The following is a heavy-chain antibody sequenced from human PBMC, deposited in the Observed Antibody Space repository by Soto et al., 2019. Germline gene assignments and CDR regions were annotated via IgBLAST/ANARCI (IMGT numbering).Heavy chain of an antibody. CDR2: IYYSGST. D-gene: IGHD2-2*01. V-gene: IGHV4-59*01. CDR3: ARNRIVVVPAAGYPDWFDP. J-gene: IGHJ5*02. CDR1: GGSISSYY. Sequence: KTSETLSLTCTVSGGSISSYYWSWIRQPPGKGLEWIGYIYYSGSTNYNPSLKSRVTISVDTSKNQFSLKLSSVTAADTAVYYCARNRIVVVPAAGYPDWFDPWGQGTLVTVPQ.